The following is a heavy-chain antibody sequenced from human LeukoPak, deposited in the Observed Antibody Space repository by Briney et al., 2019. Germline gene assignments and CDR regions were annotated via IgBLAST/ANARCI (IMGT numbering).Heavy chain of an antibody. J-gene: IGHJ4*02. V-gene: IGHV3-23*01. D-gene: IGHD6-19*01. Sequence: GSLRLSCAASGFTFSSYAMSWVRQAPGKGLEWVSAISGSGGSTYYADSVKGRFTISRDNSKNTLYLQMNSLRAEDTAVYYCAKDISQWLVHRIWGQGTLVTVSS. CDR2: ISGSGGST. CDR1: GFTFSSYA. CDR3: AKDISQWLVHRI.